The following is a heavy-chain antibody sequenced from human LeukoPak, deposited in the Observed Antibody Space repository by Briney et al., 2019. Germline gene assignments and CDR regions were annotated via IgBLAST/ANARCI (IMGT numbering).Heavy chain of an antibody. J-gene: IGHJ5*02. V-gene: IGHV1-24*01. Sequence: ASVKVSCKVSGYTLTELSMHWVRQAPGKGLEWMGGFDPEDGETIYAQKFQGRVTMTEDTSTDTAYMELSSLRSEDTAVYYCAKTGQYFDWLLGWFDPWGQGTLVTVSS. CDR2: FDPEDGET. CDR3: AKTGQYFDWLLGWFDP. CDR1: GYTLTELS. D-gene: IGHD3-9*01.